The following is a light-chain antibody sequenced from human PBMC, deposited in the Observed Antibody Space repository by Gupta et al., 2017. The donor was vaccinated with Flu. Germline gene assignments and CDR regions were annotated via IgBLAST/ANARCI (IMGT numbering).Light chain of an antibody. CDR2: EVS. CDR1: SSDVGAYNY. J-gene: IGLJ1*01. V-gene: IGLV2-8*01. CDR3: SSYAGRYFYYV. Sequence: GTSSDVGAYNYVSWYQQHPGKAPKLMIYEVSKQPSGVPDRFSGSKSGNTASLTVSGLQAEDEADYYCSSYAGRYFYYVFGTGTKVTVL.